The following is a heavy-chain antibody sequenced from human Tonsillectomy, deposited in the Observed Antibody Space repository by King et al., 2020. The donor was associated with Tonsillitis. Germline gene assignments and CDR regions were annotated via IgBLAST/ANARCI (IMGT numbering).Heavy chain of an antibody. D-gene: IGHD6-19*01. CDR2: INHSGTT. J-gene: IGHJ4*02. V-gene: IGHV4-34*01. CDR3: AREVAVAGLYYFDY. CDR1: GGSFSGYY. Sequence: VQLQQWGAGLLKPSATLSLTCAVYGGSFSGYYWSWIRQPPGKGLEWIGDINHSGTTNYNPSLTSRVTISVDTSKNQFSLKLSSVTAADTAVYYCAREVAVAGLYYFDYWGQGTLVTVSS.